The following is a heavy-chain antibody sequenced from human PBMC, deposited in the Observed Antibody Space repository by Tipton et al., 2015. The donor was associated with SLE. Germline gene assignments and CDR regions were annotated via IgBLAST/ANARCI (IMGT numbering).Heavy chain of an antibody. CDR3: ARDEYSSSRPFDY. D-gene: IGHD6-6*01. CDR1: GGSFSGYY. V-gene: IGHV4-38-2*02. Sequence: TLSLTCAVYGGSFSGYYWGWIRQAPGKGLEWIGSIYQSGSTYYTPSLKSRVTISVDTSKNQFSLKLTSVTAADTAVYYCARDEYSSSRPFDYWGQGTLVTVSS. CDR2: IYQSGST. J-gene: IGHJ4*02.